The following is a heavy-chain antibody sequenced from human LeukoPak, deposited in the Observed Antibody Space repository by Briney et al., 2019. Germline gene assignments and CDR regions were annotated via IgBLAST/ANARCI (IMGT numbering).Heavy chain of an antibody. Sequence: RGSLKLSCAASGFTFSGSAMHWVRQASGKGLEWVGRIRSKANSYATAYAASVKGRFTISRDDSKNTAYLQMNSLKTEDTAVYYCTTSRSLGDYWGQGTLVTVSS. CDR3: TTSRSLGDY. V-gene: IGHV3-73*01. D-gene: IGHD7-27*01. J-gene: IGHJ4*02. CDR2: IRSKANSYAT. CDR1: GFTFSGSA.